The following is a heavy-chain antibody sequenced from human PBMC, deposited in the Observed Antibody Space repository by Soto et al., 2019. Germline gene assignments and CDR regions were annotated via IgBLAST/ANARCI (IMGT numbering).Heavy chain of an antibody. D-gene: IGHD5-18*01. CDR1: GYTFTSYA. V-gene: IGHV1-3*01. CDR3: ARGLNGYSHYFDY. Sequence: QVQLVQSGAEVKKPGASVKVSCKASGYTFTSYAMHWVRQAPGQRLEWMGWINAGNGNTKYSQKFQGRVTITRDTAASTAYMELSSLRSEDTAVYYCARGLNGYSHYFDYWGQGTLVTVSS. CDR2: INAGNGNT. J-gene: IGHJ4*02.